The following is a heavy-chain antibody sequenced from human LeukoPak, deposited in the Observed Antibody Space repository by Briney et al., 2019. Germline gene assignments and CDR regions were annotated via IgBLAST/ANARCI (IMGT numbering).Heavy chain of an antibody. J-gene: IGHJ3*02. Sequence: SETLSLTCTVSGGSISSYYWSWIRQPPGKGLEWIGYIYYSGSTNYNPSLKSRVTISVDTSKNQFSLKLSSVTAADTAVYYCARDRETDILTDAFDIWGQGTMVTVSS. CDR3: ARDRETDILTDAFDI. D-gene: IGHD3-9*01. CDR1: GGSISSYY. V-gene: IGHV4-59*12. CDR2: IYYSGST.